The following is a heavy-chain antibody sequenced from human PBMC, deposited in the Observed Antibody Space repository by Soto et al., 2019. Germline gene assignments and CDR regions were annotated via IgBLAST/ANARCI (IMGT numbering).Heavy chain of an antibody. Sequence: SETLSLTCSVSDDSINSDKYYWGWIRQPPGKGLEWIGCIYYSGNAYYNPSLQTRVTISVDTSKNQFSLKLSSVTAADTAVYYCARDPTYSSGWYGGNYFDYWGQGTLVTVSS. CDR1: DDSINSDKYY. D-gene: IGHD6-19*01. J-gene: IGHJ4*02. CDR2: IYYSGNA. V-gene: IGHV4-39*07. CDR3: ARDPTYSSGWYGGNYFDY.